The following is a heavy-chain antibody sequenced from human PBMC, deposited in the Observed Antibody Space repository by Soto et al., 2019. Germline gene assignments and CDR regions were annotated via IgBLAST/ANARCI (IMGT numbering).Heavy chain of an antibody. J-gene: IGHJ4*02. Sequence: GGSLRLSCAASGFTFSSYWMHWVRQAPGKGLVWVSRINSDGSSTSYADSVKGRFTISRDNAKNTLYLQMNSLRAEDTAVYYCTRVDWVTGTFDYWGQGTLVTVSS. V-gene: IGHV3-74*01. CDR1: GFTFSSYW. CDR2: INSDGSST. CDR3: TRVDWVTGTFDY. D-gene: IGHD3-9*01.